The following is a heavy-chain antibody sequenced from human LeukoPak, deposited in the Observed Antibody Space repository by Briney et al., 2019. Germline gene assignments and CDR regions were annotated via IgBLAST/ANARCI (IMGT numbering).Heavy chain of an antibody. Sequence: GGSLRLSCAASGFTVIINYMSWVRQAPGKVLEWVSVIYSGGSTYYADSVKGRFTISRDNSKNTLYLQMNRLRAEDTAVYYCARVPYSGSYYYFDYWGQGTLVTVSS. CDR3: ARVPYSGSYYYFDY. CDR1: GFTVIINY. CDR2: IYSGGST. D-gene: IGHD1-26*01. V-gene: IGHV3-53*01. J-gene: IGHJ4*02.